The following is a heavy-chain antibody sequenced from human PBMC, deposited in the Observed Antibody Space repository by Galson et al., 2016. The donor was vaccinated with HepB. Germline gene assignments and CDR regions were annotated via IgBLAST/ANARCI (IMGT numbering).Heavy chain of an antibody. J-gene: IGHJ4*02. CDR2: VYPGDSET. Sequence: QSGAEVKKPGESLKISCTTSGYKFTNHWIGWVRQVPGKGLEWMGSVYPGDSETRYSPSFQGQVTVSADKFITTAYRQWSSLKASNTAIYFCVRAFSDGTDTSPFDYWGPGILVTVSS. V-gene: IGHV5-51*01. D-gene: IGHD5-24*01. CDR3: VRAFSDGTDTSPFDY. CDR1: GYKFTNHW.